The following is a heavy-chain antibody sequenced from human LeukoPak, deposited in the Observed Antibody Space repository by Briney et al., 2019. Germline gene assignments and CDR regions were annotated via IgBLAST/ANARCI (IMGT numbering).Heavy chain of an antibody. CDR3: ARNTQGTPGC. CDR1: GFTPSNYS. Sequence: GGALRLSCAASGFTPSNYSMNWVPDAPGRGLEWVSSIGSSSHFRYYADSLKGRVTNSRDNGKNSLYLQMNSLRDEDTAVSYCARNTQGTPGCWGEGTLVTVSS. V-gene: IGHV3-21*01. CDR2: IGSSSHFR. D-gene: IGHD2-15*01. J-gene: IGHJ4*02.